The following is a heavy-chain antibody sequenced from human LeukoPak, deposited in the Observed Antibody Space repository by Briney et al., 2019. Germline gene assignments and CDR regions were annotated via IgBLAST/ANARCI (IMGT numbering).Heavy chain of an antibody. CDR1: GFPFSAYE. J-gene: IGHJ4*02. Sequence: GGSLRLSCAASGFPFSAYEMNWVRQAPGKGLEWVSYISVSGGTIYYADSVKGRFTISRDNAKQSLYLQMNRLRAEDTAVYYCARGTLYYGSQSYDYWGQGTLVIVSS. CDR2: ISVSGGTI. D-gene: IGHD3-10*01. CDR3: ARGTLYYGSQSYDY. V-gene: IGHV3-48*03.